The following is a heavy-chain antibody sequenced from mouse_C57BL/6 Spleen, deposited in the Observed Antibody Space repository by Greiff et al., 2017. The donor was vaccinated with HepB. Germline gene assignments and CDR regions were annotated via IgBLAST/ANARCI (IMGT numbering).Heavy chain of an antibody. J-gene: IGHJ2*01. Sequence: ESGPGLVKPSQSLSLTCSVTGYSITSGYYWNWIRQFPGNKLEWMGYISYDGSNKYNPSLKNRISITRDTSKNQFFLKLNSVTTEDTATYYCARDRYDYFDYWGQGTTLTVSS. V-gene: IGHV3-6*01. CDR3: ARDRYDYFDY. D-gene: IGHD2-3*01. CDR1: GYSITSGYY. CDR2: ISYDGSN.